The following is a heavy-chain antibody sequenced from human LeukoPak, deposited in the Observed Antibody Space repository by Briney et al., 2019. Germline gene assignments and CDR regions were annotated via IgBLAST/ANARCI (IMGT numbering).Heavy chain of an antibody. CDR2: ISSSSSYI. CDR1: GFTFSSYS. CDR3: ARDFIPWGTGYYYYYGMDV. D-gene: IGHD3-10*01. Sequence: GGSLRLSCAASGFTFSSYSMNWVRQAPGKGLEWVSSISSSSSYIYYADSVKGRFTISRDNAKNSLYLQMNSLRAEDTAVYYCARDFIPWGTGYYYYYGMDVWGQGTTVTVSS. J-gene: IGHJ6*02. V-gene: IGHV3-21*01.